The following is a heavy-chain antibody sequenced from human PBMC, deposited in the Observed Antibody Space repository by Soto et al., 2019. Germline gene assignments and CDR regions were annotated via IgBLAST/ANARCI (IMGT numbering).Heavy chain of an antibody. J-gene: IGHJ6*02. V-gene: IGHV3-30*18. Sequence: PGGSLRLSGAASGFTFSSYCLHWVRQAPGKGLEWVAVISYDGSNKYYADSVKGRFTISRHNSKNTLYLQMNSLRAEDTAVYYCAKESVPRIARSRDVLGQGTTVTFSS. CDR2: ISYDGSNK. CDR1: GFTFSSYC. D-gene: IGHD6-13*01. CDR3: AKESVPRIARSRDV.